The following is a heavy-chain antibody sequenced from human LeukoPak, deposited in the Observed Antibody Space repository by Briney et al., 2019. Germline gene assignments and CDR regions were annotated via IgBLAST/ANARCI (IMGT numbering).Heavy chain of an antibody. CDR3: AREEVVVVVAATQVGGWFDP. Sequence: PSETLSLTCTVSGGSISSYYWSWIRQPPGKGLEWIGYIYYSGSTNYNPSLKSRVTISVDTSKNQFSLKLSSVTAADTAVYYCAREEVVVVVAATQVGGWFDPWGQGTLVTVSS. V-gene: IGHV4-59*12. J-gene: IGHJ5*02. CDR1: GGSISSYY. CDR2: IYYSGST. D-gene: IGHD2-15*01.